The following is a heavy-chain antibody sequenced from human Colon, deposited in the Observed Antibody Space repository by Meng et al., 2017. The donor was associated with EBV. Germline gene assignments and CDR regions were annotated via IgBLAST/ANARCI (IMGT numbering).Heavy chain of an antibody. J-gene: IGHJ4*02. CDR2: IYYSGST. CDR1: GGSVSSGGYY. Sequence: QVPLQVSGPGLVKPYQTLSLTCTVSGGSVSSGGYYWTWIRQHPGKGLEWFGHIYYSGSTFYNPSLKRRVIISIDTSKNQFSLNLRSVTAADTAVYYCARVSSGWDYFDYWGQGTLVTVSS. CDR3: ARVSSGWDYFDY. D-gene: IGHD6-19*01. V-gene: IGHV4-31*03.